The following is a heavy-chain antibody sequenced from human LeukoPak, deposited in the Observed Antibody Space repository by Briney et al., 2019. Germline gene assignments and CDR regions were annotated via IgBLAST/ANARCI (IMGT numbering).Heavy chain of an antibody. CDR2: INSGGSST. V-gene: IGHV3-74*01. D-gene: IGHD1-26*01. Sequence: GGSLRLSCAASGFTLSSYWMHWVRQAPGKGLVWLSRINSGGSSTSYADSVKGRFTISRDNAKNTLYLQIDSLRAEDTSVYYCARDLGGSYSSDAFDIWGQGTMVTVSS. CDR1: GFTLSSYW. J-gene: IGHJ3*02. CDR3: ARDLGGSYSSDAFDI.